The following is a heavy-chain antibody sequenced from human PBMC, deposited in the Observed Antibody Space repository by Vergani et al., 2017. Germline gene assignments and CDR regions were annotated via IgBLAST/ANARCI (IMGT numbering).Heavy chain of an antibody. CDR2: INIGGRT. V-gene: IGHV3-66*02. Sequence: VESGGGLVQLGGPLRPPCAAPSSSVSSLYMTWAPRAPGKGLEWVSTINIGGRTSYADPVKGRLTRTRDDSKNTLHLQMNSLRPEDPAVYYCARGMTTETTDLDGFDIWGQGTMVSVSS. CDR1: SSSVSSLY. CDR3: ARGMTTETTDLDGFDI. D-gene: IGHD4-17*01. J-gene: IGHJ3*02.